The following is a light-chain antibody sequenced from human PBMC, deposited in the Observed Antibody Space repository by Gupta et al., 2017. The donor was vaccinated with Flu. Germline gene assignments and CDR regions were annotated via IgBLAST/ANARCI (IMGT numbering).Light chain of an antibody. CDR1: QSISSW. CDR2: KAS. CDR3: QQENSSPLT. Sequence: PSTLSASVGDIVTITCRASQSISSWLAWYQQKPVKAPKLLIYKASRLESGVPSRFSGSGSGTEYTLTISSLQPDDFATYYCQQENSSPLTFGGGTKVEIE. V-gene: IGKV1-5*03. J-gene: IGKJ4*01.